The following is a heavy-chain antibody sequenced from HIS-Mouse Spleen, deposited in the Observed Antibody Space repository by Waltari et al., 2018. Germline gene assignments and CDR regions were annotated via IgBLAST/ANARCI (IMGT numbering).Heavy chain of an antibody. Sequence: QVQLVESGGGVVQPGRSLRLSCAASGFTFSSYAMHWVRQAPGKGLEWVAVISYDGSNKYYADSVKGRFTISRDNSKNTLYLQMNSLRAEDTAVYYCARDWGGSGWFFDYWGQGTLVTVSS. CDR3: ARDWGGSGWFFDY. D-gene: IGHD6-19*01. CDR2: ISYDGSNK. V-gene: IGHV3-30*04. J-gene: IGHJ4*02. CDR1: GFTFSSYA.